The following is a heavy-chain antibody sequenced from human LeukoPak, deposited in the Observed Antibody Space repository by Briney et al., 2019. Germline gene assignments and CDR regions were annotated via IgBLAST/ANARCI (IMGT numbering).Heavy chain of an antibody. J-gene: IGHJ4*02. V-gene: IGHV3-53*01. CDR2: IYSGGST. Sequence: QPGGSLRLSCAASGFTVSSNYMTWVRQAPGKGLEWVSIIYSGGSTYYADSVKGRFTISRDNSKNTLYLQMNSLRAEDTAMYYCATNKNDYDLYYFDCWGQGTLVTVSS. D-gene: IGHD3-3*01. CDR1: GFTVSSNY. CDR3: ATNKNDYDLYYFDC.